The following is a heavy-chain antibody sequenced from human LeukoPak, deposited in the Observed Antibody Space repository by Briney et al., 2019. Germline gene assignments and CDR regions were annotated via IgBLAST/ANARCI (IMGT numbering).Heavy chain of an antibody. V-gene: IGHV1-2*06. CDR3: ARDQGSLTRSWYTGY. J-gene: IGHJ4*02. CDR2: INPYSGDT. Sequence: ASVKVSCKASGYTFTGYHIHWVRQAPGQGLEWMGRINPYSGDTNFAQKFQGRVTMTRDTSITTAYMDLSSLTPDDTAVYFCARDQGSLTRSWYTGYWGEGTRVTASS. CDR1: GYTFTGYH. D-gene: IGHD6-13*01.